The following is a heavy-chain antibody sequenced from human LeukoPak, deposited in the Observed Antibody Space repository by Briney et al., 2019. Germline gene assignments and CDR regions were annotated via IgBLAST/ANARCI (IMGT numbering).Heavy chain of an antibody. CDR2: ISSSSSYI. CDR3: ARDRTAAVDNWFDP. D-gene: IGHD2-2*01. CDR1: EFTFSSYS. Sequence: GGSLRLSCTASEFTFSSYSMNWVRQAPGKGLEWVSSISSSSSYIYYADSVKGRFTISRDNAKNSLYLQMNSLRAEDTAVYYCARDRTAAVDNWFDPWGPGTLVTVSS. V-gene: IGHV3-21*01. J-gene: IGHJ5*02.